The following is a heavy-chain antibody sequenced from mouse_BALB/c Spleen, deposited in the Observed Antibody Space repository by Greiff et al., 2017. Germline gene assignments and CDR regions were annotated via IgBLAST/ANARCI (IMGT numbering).Heavy chain of an antibody. CDR2: IWSGGST. J-gene: IGHJ2*01. Sequence: VHLVESGPGLVQPSQSLSITCTVSGFSLTSYGVHWVRQSPGKGLEWLGVIWSGGSTDYNAAFISRLSISKDNSKSQVFFKMNSLQADDTAIYYCARNLGAMITALFDYWGQGTTLTVSS. V-gene: IGHV2-4-1*01. CDR1: GFSLTSYG. CDR3: ARNLGAMITALFDY. D-gene: IGHD2-4*01.